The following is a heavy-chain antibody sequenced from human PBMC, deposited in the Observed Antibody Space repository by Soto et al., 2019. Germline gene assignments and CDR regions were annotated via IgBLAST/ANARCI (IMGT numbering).Heavy chain of an antibody. J-gene: IGHJ5*02. D-gene: IGHD5-18*01. CDR1: GFTFSSYA. V-gene: IGHV3-23*01. CDR2: ISGSGGST. Sequence: GALRLSCAASGFTFSSYAMSWVRQAPGKGLEWVSGISGSGGSTYYADSVKGRFTISRDNSKNTLYLQMNSLRADDTAVYYCAKVMVKNWFDPWGQGTLVTVSS. CDR3: AKVMVKNWFDP.